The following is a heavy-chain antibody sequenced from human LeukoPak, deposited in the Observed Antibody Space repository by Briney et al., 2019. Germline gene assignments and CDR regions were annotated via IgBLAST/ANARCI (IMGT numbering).Heavy chain of an antibody. Sequence: GGSLRLSCAASGFTVSSNYMSWVRQAPGKGLEWVSVIYSGGSTYYADSVKGRFTNSRDNSKNTLYLQMNSLRAEDTAVYYCARDDGYIPAPVFWGQGTLVTVSS. CDR1: GFTVSSNY. J-gene: IGHJ4*02. V-gene: IGHV3-53*01. D-gene: IGHD5-24*01. CDR2: IYSGGST. CDR3: ARDDGYIPAPVF.